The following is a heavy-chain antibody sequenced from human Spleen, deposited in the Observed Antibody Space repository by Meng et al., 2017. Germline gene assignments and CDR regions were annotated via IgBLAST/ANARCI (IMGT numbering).Heavy chain of an antibody. CDR1: GDSVSSNSAA. CDR3: ARAANGGGSPRYYYYYGMDV. CDR2: TYYRSKWYN. D-gene: IGHD2-15*01. J-gene: IGHJ6*02. Sequence: SQTLSLTCAISGDSVSSNSAAWNWIRQSPSRGLEWLGRTYYRSKWYNDYAVSVKSRITINPDTSKNQFSLQLNSVTPEDTAVYYCARAANGGGSPRYYYYYGMDVWGQGTMVTVSS. V-gene: IGHV6-1*01.